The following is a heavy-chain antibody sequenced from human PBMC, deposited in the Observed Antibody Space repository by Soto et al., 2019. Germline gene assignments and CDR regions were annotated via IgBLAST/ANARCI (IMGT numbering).Heavy chain of an antibody. CDR1: GFTSSSYV. Sequence: QVQLVESGGGVVQPGRSLRLSCEGSGFTSSSYVMHWVRQAPGKGLEWVALISFDGSKKNYADSVKGRFTISRDNSKNMMYLQMNSLRPEATAVYYCARGVFYYYGSSGYSPDYWGQGTLVTVSS. J-gene: IGHJ4*02. CDR3: ARGVFYYYGSSGYSPDY. D-gene: IGHD3-22*01. V-gene: IGHV3-30-3*01. CDR2: ISFDGSKK.